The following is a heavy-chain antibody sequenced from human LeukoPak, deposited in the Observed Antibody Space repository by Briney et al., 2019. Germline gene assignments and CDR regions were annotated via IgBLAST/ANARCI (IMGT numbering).Heavy chain of an antibody. D-gene: IGHD2/OR15-2a*01. CDR2: INHSGST. V-gene: IGHV4-34*01. J-gene: IGHJ5*02. Sequence: SETLSLTCAVYGGSFSGYYWSWIRQPPGKGLEWIGEINHSGSTNYNPSLKSRVTISVDTSKNQFSLKLSSVTAADTAVYYCAREGQSKYRNTKVNWFDPWGQGTLVTVSS. CDR3: AREGQSKYRNTKVNWFDP. CDR1: GGSFSGYY.